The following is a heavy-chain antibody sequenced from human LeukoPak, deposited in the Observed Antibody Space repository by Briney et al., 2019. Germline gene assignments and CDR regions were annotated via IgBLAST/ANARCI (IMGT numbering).Heavy chain of an antibody. D-gene: IGHD2-2*01. CDR1: GFTFSSYA. J-gene: IGHJ4*02. CDR2: ISYDGSNK. CDR3: ARMYQLLYSDY. V-gene: IGHV3-30-3*01. Sequence: PGGSLRLSCAASGFTFSSYAMHWVRQAPGKGLEWVAVISYDGSNKYYADSVKGRFTISRDNSKNTLYLQMNSLRAEDTAVYYCARMYQLLYSDYWGQGTLVTVSS.